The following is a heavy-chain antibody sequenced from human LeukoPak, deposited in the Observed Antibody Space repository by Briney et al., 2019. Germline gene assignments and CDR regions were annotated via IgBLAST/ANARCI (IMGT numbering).Heavy chain of an antibody. CDR2: ISAYNGNT. D-gene: IGHD5-12*01. CDR3: ARMGLDVDIVATRIFDY. CDR1: GYTFTSYG. J-gene: IGHJ4*02. V-gene: IGHV1-18*01. Sequence: ASVKVSCKASGYTFTSYGVSWVRQAPGQGLEWMGWISAYNGNTNYAQKLQGRVTMTTDTSTSTAYMELRSLRSDDTAVYYCARMGLDVDIVATRIFDYWGQGTLVTVSS.